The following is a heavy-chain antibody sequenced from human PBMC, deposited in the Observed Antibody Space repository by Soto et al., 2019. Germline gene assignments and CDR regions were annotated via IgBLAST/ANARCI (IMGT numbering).Heavy chain of an antibody. CDR1: GGSISSSSYY. V-gene: IGHV4-39*01. Sequence: QLQLQESGPGLVKPSETLSLTCTVSGGSISSSSYYWGCIRQPPGKGLEWIGSIYYSGTTYYNPSLTRGATMSLDTSKIQSSLKASSVVSADTTVHYCARLTFWSGYSYYFDYWGQGTLVTVSS. D-gene: IGHD3-3*01. J-gene: IGHJ4*02. CDR3: ARLTFWSGYSYYFDY. CDR2: IYYSGTT.